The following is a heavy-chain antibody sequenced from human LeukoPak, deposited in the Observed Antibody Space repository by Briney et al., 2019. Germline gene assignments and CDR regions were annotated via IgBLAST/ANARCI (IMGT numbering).Heavy chain of an antibody. CDR1: GYTLTELS. J-gene: IGHJ6*02. D-gene: IGHD3-9*01. CDR2: FDPEDGET. V-gene: IGHV1-24*01. Sequence: ASVKVSFKVSGYTLTELSMHWVRQAPGKGLEWMGGFDPEDGETIYAQKFQGRVTMTEDTSTDTAYMELSSLRSEDTAVYYCASGSGRRYFDWIPKGDYYYGMDVWGQGTTVTVSS. CDR3: ASGSGRRYFDWIPKGDYYYGMDV.